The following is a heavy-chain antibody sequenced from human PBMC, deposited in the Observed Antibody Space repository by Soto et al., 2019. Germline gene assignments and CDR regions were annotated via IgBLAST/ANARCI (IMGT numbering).Heavy chain of an antibody. D-gene: IGHD1-20*01. CDR2: IDPSDSYT. CDR3: ARQFTDAYNWNYYCGMDV. J-gene: IGHJ6*01. V-gene: IGHV5-10-1*01. CDR1: GYSFTSYW. Sequence: PGESLKISCKGSGYSFTSYWISWVRQMPGKGLEWMGRIDPSDSYTNYSPSFQGHVTISADKYISTAYLQWSSLKASDTAMYYCARQFTDAYNWNYYCGMDVWGQGTTVTVS.